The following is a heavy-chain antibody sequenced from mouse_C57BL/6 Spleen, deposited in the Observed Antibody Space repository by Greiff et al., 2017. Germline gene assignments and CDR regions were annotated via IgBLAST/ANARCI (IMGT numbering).Heavy chain of an antibody. CDR2: FHPYNDDT. CDR1: GYTFTTYP. Sequence: VKLQESGAELVKPGASVKMSCKASGYTFTTYPIEWMKQNHGKSLEWIGNFHPYNDDTKYNEKFKGKATLTVEKSSSTVYLELSRLTSDDSAVYYCARGGGSSYDWYFDVWGTGTTVTVSS. V-gene: IGHV1-47*01. CDR3: ARGGGSSYDWYFDV. D-gene: IGHD1-1*01. J-gene: IGHJ1*03.